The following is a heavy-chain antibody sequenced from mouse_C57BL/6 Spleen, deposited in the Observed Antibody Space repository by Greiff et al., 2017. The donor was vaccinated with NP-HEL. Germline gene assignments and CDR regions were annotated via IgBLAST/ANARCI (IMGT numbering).Heavy chain of an antibody. CDR1: GYTFTSYW. J-gene: IGHJ4*01. CDR2: IHPSDSDT. V-gene: IGHV1-74*01. Sequence: QVQLKQPGAELVKPGASVKVSCKASGYTFTSYWMHWVKQRPGQGLEWIGRIHPSDSDTNYNQKFKGKATLTVDKSSSTAYMQLSSLTSEDSAVYYCAIGYDYYAMDYWGQGTSVTVSS. D-gene: IGHD2-14*01. CDR3: AIGYDYYAMDY.